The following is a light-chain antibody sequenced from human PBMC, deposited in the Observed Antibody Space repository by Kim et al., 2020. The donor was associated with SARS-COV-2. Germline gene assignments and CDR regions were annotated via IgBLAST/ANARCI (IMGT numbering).Light chain of an antibody. V-gene: IGLV2-23*02. J-gene: IGLJ7*01. CDR1: SSDVGNYNR. CDR3: CSYAGSRNV. Sequence: PGQSLTIPCTGTSSDVGNYNRVSWYQQHPGKAPKLMIYEVTKRPSGVSNRFSGSKSGNTASLTISGLQAEDEADYYCCSYAGSRNVFGGGTQLTVL. CDR2: EVT.